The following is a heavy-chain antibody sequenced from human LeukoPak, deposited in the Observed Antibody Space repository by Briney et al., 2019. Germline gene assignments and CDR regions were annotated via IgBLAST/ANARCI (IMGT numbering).Heavy chain of an antibody. D-gene: IGHD3-10*01. V-gene: IGHV3-33*01. CDR2: FWAHGRSR. Sequence: PGGSLRLSCAASGFILIKYGMHWVRQAPGKGLEWVAVFWAHGRSRYYADSVKGRFTISRDTATNTLYLQMNSLRAADTAIYYCARDDDTGSHYSLFESWGQGTRVTVSS. J-gene: IGHJ4*02. CDR3: ARDDDTGSHYSLFES. CDR1: GFILIKYG.